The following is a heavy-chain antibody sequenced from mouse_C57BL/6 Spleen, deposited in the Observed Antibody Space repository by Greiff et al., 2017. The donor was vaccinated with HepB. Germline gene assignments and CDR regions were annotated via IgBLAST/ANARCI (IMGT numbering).Heavy chain of an antibody. Sequence: VQLQQSGAELVMPGASVKLSCKASGYTFTSYWMHWVKQRSGQGLEWIGEIDPSDSYTNYNQKFKGKSTLTVDKSSSTAYMQLSSLTSEDSAVYYCARFPGTYYAMDYWGQGTSVTVSS. CDR3: ARFPGTYYAMDY. CDR2: IDPSDSYT. CDR1: GYTFTSYW. V-gene: IGHV1-69*01. J-gene: IGHJ4*01.